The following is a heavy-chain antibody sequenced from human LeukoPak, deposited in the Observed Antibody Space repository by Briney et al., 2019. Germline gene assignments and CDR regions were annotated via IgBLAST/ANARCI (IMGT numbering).Heavy chain of an antibody. Sequence: GRSLRLSCAASGFTFDDYAMHWVRQTPGKGLEWVSGINWNSVRIGYADSVKGRFTISRDNAKNSLYLQMNSLRAEDTALYYCAKDKGYGDSGGNWFDPWGQGTLVTVSS. CDR3: AKDKGYGDSGGNWFDP. J-gene: IGHJ5*02. V-gene: IGHV3-9*01. D-gene: IGHD4-17*01. CDR2: INWNSVRI. CDR1: GFTFDDYA.